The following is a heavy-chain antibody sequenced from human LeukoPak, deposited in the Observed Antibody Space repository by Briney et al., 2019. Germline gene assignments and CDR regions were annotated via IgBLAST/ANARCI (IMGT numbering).Heavy chain of an antibody. Sequence: GGSLRLSCAASGFTFTTYWMTWVRQAPGKGLEWVANINQDGTEKYYVDSVKGRFTISRDNAKTSLYLQMNSLRAEDTAVYYCARDLSGVTGYTYGRGIDYWAQGTLVTVSS. CDR2: INQDGTEK. CDR3: ARDLSGVTGYTYGRGIDY. J-gene: IGHJ4*02. V-gene: IGHV3-7*01. D-gene: IGHD5-18*01. CDR1: GFTFTTYW.